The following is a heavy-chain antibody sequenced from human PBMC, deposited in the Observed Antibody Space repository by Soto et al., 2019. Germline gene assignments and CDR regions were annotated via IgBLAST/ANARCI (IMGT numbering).Heavy chain of an antibody. CDR2: INAGNGNT. CDR3: ARAVAVPADFDY. V-gene: IGHV1-3*05. CDR1: GYTFTGYA. D-gene: IGHD6-19*01. J-gene: IGHJ4*02. Sequence: QVQLVQSGAEEKKPGASVKVSCKASGYTFTGYAMHLVRQAPGQRLEWMGWINAGNGNTKYSQKLQGRATSTRDTSASTAYMELSSLRSEDTAVYYCARAVAVPADFDYWGQGTLVTVSS.